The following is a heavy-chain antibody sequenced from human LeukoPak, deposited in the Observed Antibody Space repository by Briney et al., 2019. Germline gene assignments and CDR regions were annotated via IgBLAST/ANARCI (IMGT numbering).Heavy chain of an antibody. CDR1: GYTFTSYG. D-gene: IGHD3-16*01. Sequence: GASVKVSCKASGYTFTSYGISWVRQAPGQGLEWMGGIIPIFGTADYAQKFQGRVTTTADKSTSTAYMELSSLRSEDTAVYYCAGTSQMITFGGAPFDPWGQGTLVTVSS. V-gene: IGHV1-69*06. J-gene: IGHJ5*02. CDR3: AGTSQMITFGGAPFDP. CDR2: IIPIFGTA.